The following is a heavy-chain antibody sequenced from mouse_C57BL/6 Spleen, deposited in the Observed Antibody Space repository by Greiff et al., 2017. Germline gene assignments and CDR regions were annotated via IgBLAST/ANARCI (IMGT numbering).Heavy chain of an antibody. CDR1: GFNIKDDY. CDR3: TTGIYYGDSHFDY. J-gene: IGHJ2*01. CDR2: IDPENGDT. D-gene: IGHD2-13*01. Sequence: VQLKESGAELVRPGASVKLSCTASGFNIKDDYMHWVKQRPEQGLEWIGWIDPENGDTEYASKFQGKATITADTSSNTAYLQLSSLTSEDTAVYYCTTGIYYGDSHFDYWGQGTTLTVSS. V-gene: IGHV14-4*01.